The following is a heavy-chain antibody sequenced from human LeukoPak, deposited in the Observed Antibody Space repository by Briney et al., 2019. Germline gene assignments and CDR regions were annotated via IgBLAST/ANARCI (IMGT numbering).Heavy chain of an antibody. D-gene: IGHD2-15*01. J-gene: IGHJ4*02. CDR3: AKESVVTGTRIYYFDY. V-gene: IGHV3-30*18. CDR1: GFTFRKYG. Sequence: GRSLRLSCAASGFTFRKYGMHWVRQAPGKGLEWVAVISYDGSNEYYADSVKGRFTISRDNSKNTLYLQMNSLRPGDTAVYYCAKESVVTGTRIYYFDYWGQGTLVTVSS. CDR2: ISYDGSNE.